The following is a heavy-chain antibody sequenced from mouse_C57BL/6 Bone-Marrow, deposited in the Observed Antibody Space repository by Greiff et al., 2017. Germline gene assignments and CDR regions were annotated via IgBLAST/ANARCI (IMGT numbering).Heavy chain of an antibody. CDR1: GFTFSDYY. V-gene: IGHV5-12*01. Sequence: EVKLVESGGGLVQPGGSLKLSCAASGFTFSDYYMYWVRQTPEKRLEWVAYISNGGGSTYYPDTVKGRFTISRDNAKNTLYLQMSRLKSEDTAMYYCARGRYWVAYWGQGTLVTVSA. J-gene: IGHJ3*01. CDR3: ARGRYWVAY. D-gene: IGHD2-14*01. CDR2: ISNGGGST.